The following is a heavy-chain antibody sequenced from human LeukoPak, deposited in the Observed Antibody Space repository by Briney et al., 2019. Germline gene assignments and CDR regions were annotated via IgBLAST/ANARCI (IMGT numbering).Heavy chain of an antibody. V-gene: IGHV3-74*01. CDR2: INSDGINT. CDR3: AKLAKYFYGSETYYFFEH. J-gene: IGHJ4*02. CDR1: GFTFSNYW. D-gene: IGHD3-10*01. Sequence: GGSLRLSCAASGFTFSNYWMHWVRQAPGKGLVWVSRINSDGINTSYPDSVKGRFTISRDNAKNTLNLQMNSLRAEDTAVYYCAKLAKYFYGSETYYFFEHWGQGTPVTASS.